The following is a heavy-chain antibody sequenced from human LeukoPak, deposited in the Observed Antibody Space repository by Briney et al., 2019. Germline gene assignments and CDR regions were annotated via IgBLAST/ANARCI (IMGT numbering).Heavy chain of an antibody. D-gene: IGHD3-22*01. CDR3: ARARNYYDSSGNDAFDI. CDR1: GFTFSSYD. CDR2: IGTAGDT. Sequence: PGGSLRLSCAASGFTFSSYDMHWVRQATGKGLEWVSAIGTAGDTYYPGSVKDRFTISRENAKNSLYLQMNSLRAGDTAVYYCARARNYYDSSGNDAFDIWGQGTMVTVSS. J-gene: IGHJ3*02. V-gene: IGHV3-13*01.